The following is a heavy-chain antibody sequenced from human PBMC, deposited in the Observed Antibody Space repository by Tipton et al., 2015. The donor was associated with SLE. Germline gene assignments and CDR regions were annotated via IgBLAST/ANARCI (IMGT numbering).Heavy chain of an antibody. J-gene: IGHJ4*02. CDR1: GCSISSSSYY. CDR2: IYYSGST. CDR3: ARHEDSGSFPFDY. D-gene: IGHD1-26*01. Sequence: LRLSCNVSGCSISSSSYYWGWIRQPPGKGLEWIGSIYYSGSTYYNPSLKSRVTISVDTSKNQFSLKLSSVTAADTAVYYCARHEDSGSFPFDYWGQGTLVTVSS. V-gene: IGHV4-39*01.